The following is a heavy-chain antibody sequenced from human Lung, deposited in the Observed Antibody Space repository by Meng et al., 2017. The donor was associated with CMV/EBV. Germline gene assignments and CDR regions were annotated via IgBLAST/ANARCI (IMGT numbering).Heavy chain of an antibody. J-gene: IGHJ6*02. CDR3: ARNSRSWGILFPRDRMYYGMDV. V-gene: IGHV1-69*05. Sequence: AVKVSCXASGGTFSSYAIGWVRQAPGQGLEWMGGIIPISGTLNYAQKFQGRVTITTDESTGTVYMELSSLRSEDTAVYYCARNSRSWGILFPRDRMYYGMDVWGQGTTVTVSS. CDR1: GGTFSSYA. D-gene: IGHD2/OR15-2a*01. CDR2: IIPISGTL.